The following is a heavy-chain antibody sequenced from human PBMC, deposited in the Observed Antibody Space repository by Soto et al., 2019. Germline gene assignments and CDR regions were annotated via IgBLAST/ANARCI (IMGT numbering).Heavy chain of an antibody. D-gene: IGHD1-7*01. CDR2: IKSKTDGGTT. J-gene: IGHJ6*03. CDR3: TTAITGTTTYYYYFMDV. V-gene: IGHV3-15*01. CDR1: GFTFSNAW. Sequence: PGGSLRLSCAASGFTFSNAWMSWVRQAPGKGLEWVGRIKSKTDGGTTDYAAPVKGRFTISRDDSKNTLYLQMNSLKTEDTAVYYCTTAITGTTTYYYYFMDVWGKGSSVTVSS.